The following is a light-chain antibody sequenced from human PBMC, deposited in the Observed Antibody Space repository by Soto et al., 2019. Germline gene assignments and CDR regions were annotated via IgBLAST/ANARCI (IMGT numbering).Light chain of an antibody. J-gene: IGLJ2*01. CDR2: ANS. V-gene: IGLV1-40*01. CDR3: QSYDRSLSGVV. Sequence: QPVLTQPPSVSGAPGQRVTISCSGTISNIGAGFDVHWYQQLPGTAPKLLIYANSNRPSGVPDRFSGSKSGTSASLAITGLQAEDEADYYCQSYDRSLSGVVFGGGTKLTVL. CDR1: ISNIGAGFD.